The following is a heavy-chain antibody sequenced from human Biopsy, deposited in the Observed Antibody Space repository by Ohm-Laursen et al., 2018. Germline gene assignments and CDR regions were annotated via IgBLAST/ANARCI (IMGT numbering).Heavy chain of an antibody. CDR1: GFTLGHYS. CDR2: ISRSSSTI. Sequence: SLRLSCAASGFTLGHYSVSWVRQAPGKGLEWVSYISRSSSTIRYTDSVKGRFTISRDNAKNSLYLQMNSLRAEDTAVYYCAGVRGDYYYGMDVWGQGTTVTVSS. J-gene: IGHJ6*02. CDR3: AGVRGDYYYGMDV. V-gene: IGHV3-48*01. D-gene: IGHD3-16*01.